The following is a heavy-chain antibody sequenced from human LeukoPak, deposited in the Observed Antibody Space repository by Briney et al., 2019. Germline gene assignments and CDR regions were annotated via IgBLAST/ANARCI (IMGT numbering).Heavy chain of an antibody. CDR2: INPSGGST. J-gene: IGHJ3*02. V-gene: IGHV1-46*01. Sequence: ASVKVSCKASGYTFTSYYMQWVRQAPGQGLEWMGIINPSGGSTGYAQKVQGRVTMTRDMSTSTVYMELSSLRSEDTAVYYCARGHYYDSSGYSYDAFDIWGQGTMVTVSS. CDR1: GYTFTSYY. D-gene: IGHD3-22*01. CDR3: ARGHYYDSSGYSYDAFDI.